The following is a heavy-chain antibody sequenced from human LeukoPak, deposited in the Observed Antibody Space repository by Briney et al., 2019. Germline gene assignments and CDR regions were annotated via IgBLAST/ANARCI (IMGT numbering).Heavy chain of an antibody. CDR1: GGSFSGFY. CDR2: IKQDGSEK. V-gene: IGHV3-7*01. D-gene: IGHD3-10*01. Sequence: PSETLSLTCAVDGGSFSGFYWSWIRQAPGKGLEWVANIKQDGSEKYYVDSVKGRFTISRDNAKNSLYLQMNSLRAEDTAVYYCARTYYGSGSLNYYYYYYMDVWGKGTTVTVSS. J-gene: IGHJ6*03. CDR3: ARTYYGSGSLNYYYYYYMDV.